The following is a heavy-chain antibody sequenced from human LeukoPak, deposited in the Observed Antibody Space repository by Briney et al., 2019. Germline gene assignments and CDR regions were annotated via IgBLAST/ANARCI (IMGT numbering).Heavy chain of an antibody. D-gene: IGHD3-16*01. CDR1: GFTFSTYW. CDR2: IKEDGRVT. V-gene: IGHV3-7*01. CDR3: ARCEGFYDYFSGNPTYYFYMDV. Sequence: GGSLRLSCAASGFTFSTYWMCWVRQAPGKGLEWVANIKEDGRVTNYVESVKGRFFISRDNAKNSQHLQMNSLRVEDTAVYYCARCEGFYDYFSGNPTYYFYMDVWGKGTTVTVSS. J-gene: IGHJ6*03.